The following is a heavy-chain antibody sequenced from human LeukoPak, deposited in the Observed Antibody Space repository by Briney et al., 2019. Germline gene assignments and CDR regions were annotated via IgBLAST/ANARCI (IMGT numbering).Heavy chain of an antibody. CDR3: ATHHMVVDAFDI. CDR2: IYYSGST. Sequence: SETLSLTCTVSGGSISSYYWSWIRQPPGKGLEWIGYIYYSGSTNYNPSLKSRVTISVDTSKNQFSLKLSSVTAADTAVYYCATHHMVVDAFDIWGQGTMVTVSS. J-gene: IGHJ3*02. D-gene: IGHD2-21*01. V-gene: IGHV4-59*01. CDR1: GGSISSYY.